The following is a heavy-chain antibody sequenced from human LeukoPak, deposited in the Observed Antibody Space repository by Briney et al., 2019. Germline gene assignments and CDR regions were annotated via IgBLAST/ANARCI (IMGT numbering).Heavy chain of an antibody. D-gene: IGHD3-10*01. CDR1: GGSISSGSYY. V-gene: IGHV4-61*02. Sequence: SQTLSLTCTVSGGSISSGSYYWSWIRQPAGKGLEWIGRIYTSGSTNYNPSLKSRVTISVDTSKNQFSLKLSSVTAADTAVYYCARVVFMVRGALHFDYWGQGTLVTVSS. CDR2: IYTSGST. CDR3: ARVVFMVRGALHFDY. J-gene: IGHJ4*02.